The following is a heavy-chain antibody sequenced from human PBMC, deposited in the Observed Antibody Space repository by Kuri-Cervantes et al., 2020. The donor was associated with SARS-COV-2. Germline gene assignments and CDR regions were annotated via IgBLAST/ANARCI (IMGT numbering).Heavy chain of an antibody. CDR2: ISYDGNND. D-gene: IGHD5-12*01. V-gene: IGHV3-30-3*01. CDR3: ARVLRGYSGYELFDY. CDR1: GFTFSSYA. Sequence: GESLKISCAASGFTFSSYAMHWVRQAPGKGLGWVAIISYDGNNDYYADSVKGRFTISRDNSKNTLYLQMNSLRAEDTAVYYCARVLRGYSGYELFDYWGQGTLVTVSS. J-gene: IGHJ4*02.